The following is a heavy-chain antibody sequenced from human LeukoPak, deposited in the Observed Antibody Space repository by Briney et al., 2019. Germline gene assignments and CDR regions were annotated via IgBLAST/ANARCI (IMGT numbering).Heavy chain of an antibody. V-gene: IGHV4-34*01. CDR3: ARGGPGSYYLWSHWFDP. Sequence: SETLSLTCAVYGGSFSGYYWSWIRQPPGKGLEWIGEINHSGSTNYNPSLKSRVTISVDTSKNQFSLKLSSVTAADTAVYYCARGGPGSYYLWSHWFDPWGQGTLATVSS. CDR1: GGSFSGYY. CDR2: INHSGST. D-gene: IGHD3-10*01. J-gene: IGHJ5*02.